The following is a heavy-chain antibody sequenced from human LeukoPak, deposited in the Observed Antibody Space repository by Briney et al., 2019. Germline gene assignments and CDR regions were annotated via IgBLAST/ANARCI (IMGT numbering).Heavy chain of an antibody. Sequence: PSETLSLTCAVYGGSFSGYYWSWIRQPPGKGLEWLGEINHSGSTNYNPSLKSRVTISVDTSKNQFSLKLSSVTAADTAVYYCARLKYQLLSYYYYGMDVWGQGTTVTVSS. CDR2: INHSGST. CDR3: ARLKYQLLSYYYYGMDV. J-gene: IGHJ6*02. V-gene: IGHV4-34*01. CDR1: GGSFSGYY. D-gene: IGHD2-2*01.